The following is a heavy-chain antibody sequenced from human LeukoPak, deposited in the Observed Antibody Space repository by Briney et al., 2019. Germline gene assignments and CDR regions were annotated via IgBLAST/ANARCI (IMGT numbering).Heavy chain of an antibody. Sequence: SETLSLTCAVYGGSFSGYYWSWIRQPPGKGLEWIGEINHSGSTNYNPSLKSRVTISVDTSKNQFSLKLSSVTAADTAVYYCARWAYCSGGICYGANDAFDIWGQGTMVTVSS. CDR1: GGSFSGYY. CDR2: INHSGST. J-gene: IGHJ3*02. V-gene: IGHV4-34*01. CDR3: ARWAYCSGGICYGANDAFDI. D-gene: IGHD2-15*01.